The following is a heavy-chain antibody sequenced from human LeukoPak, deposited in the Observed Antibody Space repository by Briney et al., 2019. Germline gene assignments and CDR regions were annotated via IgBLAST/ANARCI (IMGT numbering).Heavy chain of an antibody. CDR3: ARVGGYDSSGYYSLYYYYYYMDV. CDR1: GYTFTSYG. V-gene: IGHV1-18*01. Sequence: ASVKVSCKASGYTFTSYGISWVRQAPGQGLEWMGWISAYNGNTNYAQKLQGRVTMTTDTSTSTAYMELRSLRSDDTAVYYCARVGGYDSSGYYSLYYYYYYMDVWGKGTTVTVSS. J-gene: IGHJ6*03. D-gene: IGHD3-22*01. CDR2: ISAYNGNT.